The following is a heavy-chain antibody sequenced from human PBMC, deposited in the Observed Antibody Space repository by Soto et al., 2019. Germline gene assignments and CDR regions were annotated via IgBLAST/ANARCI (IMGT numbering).Heavy chain of an antibody. D-gene: IGHD3-16*02. CDR1: GGTFSSYA. V-gene: IGHV1-69*13. CDR2: IIPIFGTA. CDR3: AIYGSAELSPWFDP. J-gene: IGHJ5*02. Sequence: AASVKVSCKASGGTFSSYAISWVRQAPGQGLEWMGGIIPIFGTANYAQKFQGRVTITADESTSTAYMELSSLRSEDTAVYYCAIYGSAELSPWFDPWGQGTLVTVSS.